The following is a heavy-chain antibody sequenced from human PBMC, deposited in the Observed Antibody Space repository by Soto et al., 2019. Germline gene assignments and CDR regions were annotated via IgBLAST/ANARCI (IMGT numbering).Heavy chain of an antibody. CDR2: VAYYGNKT. CDR3: ARWVGGSMYDNSGKYDS. Sequence: QVQLVESGGGVVQPGRSLRLTCAASGFTFSSNGMHWVRQAPGKGLEWVALVAYYGNKTYYGDSVRGRFTISRDNSENTLYLQTNSLRAEDTAVYYCARWVGGSMYDNSGKYDSWGQGTLVTVSS. V-gene: IGHV3-30*03. J-gene: IGHJ5*01. CDR1: GFTFSSNG. D-gene: IGHD3-22*01.